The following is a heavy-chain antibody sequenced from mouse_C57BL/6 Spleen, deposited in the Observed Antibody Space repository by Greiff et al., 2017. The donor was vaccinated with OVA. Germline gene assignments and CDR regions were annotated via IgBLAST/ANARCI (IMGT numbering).Heavy chain of an antibody. CDR3: ARWAMGGNYGY. CDR2: ILPGSGST. CDR1: GYTFTGYW. J-gene: IGHJ2*01. D-gene: IGHD2-1*01. V-gene: IGHV1-9*01. Sequence: QVQLQQSGAELMKPGASVKLSCKATGYTFTGYWIEWVKQRPGHGLEWIGEILPGSGSTNYNEKFKGKATFTADKSSNTAYMQLSSLTTEDSAIYYCARWAMGGNYGYWGQGTTLTVSS.